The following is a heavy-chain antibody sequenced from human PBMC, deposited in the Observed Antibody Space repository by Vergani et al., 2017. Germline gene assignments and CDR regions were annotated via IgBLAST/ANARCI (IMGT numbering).Heavy chain of an antibody. Sequence: EELLVQSGGGLVQPGGSLKLSCVASGFTFSGSAINWVRQSSGKGLEWLGRIRSKANDYATEYSVSVRGRFTISRDDSTYTAYLQMQNLRLDDTAVYYCTSGGLYVGPKQRYSDYWGQGSLVTVSS. D-gene: IGHD6-25*01. CDR2: IRSKANDYAT. CDR3: TSGGLYVGPKQRYSDY. V-gene: IGHV3-73*01. CDR1: GFTFSGSA. J-gene: IGHJ4*02.